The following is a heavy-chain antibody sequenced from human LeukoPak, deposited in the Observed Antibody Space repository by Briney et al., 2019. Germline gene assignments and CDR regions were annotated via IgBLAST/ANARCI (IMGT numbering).Heavy chain of an antibody. D-gene: IGHD3-22*01. V-gene: IGHV4-59*01. CDR2: IYYSGSI. Sequence: SETLSLACTVSGASISSYYWSWIRQPPGKGLEWIGDIYYSGSIKYNPSLKSRVTMSVDTSKNQFSLKLSSVTAADTAIYYCARENPSGYYNRPIDYWGQGTLVTVSS. J-gene: IGHJ4*02. CDR1: GASISSYY. CDR3: ARENPSGYYNRPIDY.